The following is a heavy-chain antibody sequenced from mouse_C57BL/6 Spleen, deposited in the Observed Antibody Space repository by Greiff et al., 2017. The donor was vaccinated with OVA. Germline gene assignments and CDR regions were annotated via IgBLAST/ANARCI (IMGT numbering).Heavy chain of an antibody. J-gene: IGHJ2*01. CDR1: GYTFTSYG. D-gene: IGHD2-5*01. CDR2: IYPRSGNT. V-gene: IGHV1-81*01. Sequence: VQLQESGAELARPGASVKLSCKASGYTFTSYGISWVKQRTGQGLEWIGEIYPRSGNTYYNEKFKGKATLTADKSSSTAYMELRSLTSEDSAVYFCARWRSNYEVDYWGQGTTLTVSS. CDR3: ARWRSNYEVDY.